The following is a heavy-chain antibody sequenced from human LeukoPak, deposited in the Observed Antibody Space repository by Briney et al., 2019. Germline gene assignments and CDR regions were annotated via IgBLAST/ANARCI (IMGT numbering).Heavy chain of an antibody. CDR2: IHYSGST. CDR1: GGSISSYY. Sequence: PSETLSLTCTVSGGSISSYYWSWIRQPPGKGLEWIEYIHYSGSTDYNPALKSRVTISVDTSKNQFSLKLSSVTAADTAVYYCARDPGMDVWGQGTTVTVSS. V-gene: IGHV4-59*01. CDR3: ARDPGMDV. J-gene: IGHJ6*02.